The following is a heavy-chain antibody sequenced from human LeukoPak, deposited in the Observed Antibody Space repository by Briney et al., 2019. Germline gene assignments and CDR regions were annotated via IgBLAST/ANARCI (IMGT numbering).Heavy chain of an antibody. J-gene: IGHJ4*02. CDR1: GVTFSSYS. CDR2: ISSSSSYI. D-gene: IGHD3-22*01. V-gene: IGHV3-21*01. Sequence: GGSLRLSCAAAGVTFSSYSMNLVRQAPGKGLEWVSSISSSSSYIYYADSVKGRFTISRDNAKNSLYLQMNSLRAEDTAVYYCARVPQGVSSGYMDYWGQGTLVTVSS. CDR3: ARVPQGVSSGYMDY.